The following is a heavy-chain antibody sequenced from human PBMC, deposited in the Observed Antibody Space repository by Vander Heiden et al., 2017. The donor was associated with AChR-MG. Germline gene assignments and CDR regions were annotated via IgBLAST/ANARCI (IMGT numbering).Heavy chain of an antibody. CDR3: ASRIAGAGNYYYYYGMDV. Sequence: EVQLVASGGGLVQPGGFLRLSCAAAGFTFSSYSMNWVRQTPVKGLEWVSYISSSSSTIYYADSVKGRFTISRDNAKNSLYLQMNSLRAEDTAVYYCASRIAGAGNYYYYYGMDVWGQGTTGTVSS. CDR1: GFTFSSYS. D-gene: IGHD6-19*01. CDR2: ISSSSSTI. J-gene: IGHJ6*02. V-gene: IGHV3-48*01.